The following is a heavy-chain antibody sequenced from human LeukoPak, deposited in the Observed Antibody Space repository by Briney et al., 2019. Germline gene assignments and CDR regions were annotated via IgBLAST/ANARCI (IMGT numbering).Heavy chain of an antibody. CDR2: IYYSGST. CDR3: ASNKGQWLFSD. CDR1: GGSISNYY. V-gene: IGHV4-59*08. Sequence: SEPLSLTCSVSGGSISNYYWSWIRQPPRKGLEWIGYIYYSGSTDYNPSLKSRVTMSVDTSKNQFSLRLSSVAAADTAVYYCASNKGQWLFSDWGQGTLVTVSS. D-gene: IGHD6-19*01. J-gene: IGHJ4*02.